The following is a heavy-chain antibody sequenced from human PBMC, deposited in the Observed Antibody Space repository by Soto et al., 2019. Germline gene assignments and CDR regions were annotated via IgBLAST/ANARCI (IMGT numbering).Heavy chain of an antibody. CDR2: IGGRGNSA. D-gene: IGHD5-12*01. CDR1: GFIFTNYA. CDR3: VREGRGSFDF. J-gene: IGHJ3*01. V-gene: IGHV3-23*01. Sequence: PXGSLRLSCAASGFIFTNYAMNWVRQAPGKGLDWVSVIGGRGNSAYYADSVQGRFTISRDNSKNTLSLQMSSLTADDAAIYYCVREGRGSFDFWGRGTMVTVSS.